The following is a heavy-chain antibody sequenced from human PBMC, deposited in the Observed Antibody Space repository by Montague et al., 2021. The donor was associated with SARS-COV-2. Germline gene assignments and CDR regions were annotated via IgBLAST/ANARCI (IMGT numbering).Heavy chain of an antibody. Sequence: SETLSLTCAVYGGSFSGYYWSWIRQPPGKGLEWIGEINHSGSTNYNPSLKSRVTISVDTSKNQFSLKLSSVTAADTAVYYCARGRGYYDSSGYLLFDYWGQGTLVTVSS. CDR1: GGSFSGYY. D-gene: IGHD3-22*01. V-gene: IGHV4-34*01. CDR3: ARGRGYYDSSGYLLFDY. J-gene: IGHJ4*02. CDR2: INHSGST.